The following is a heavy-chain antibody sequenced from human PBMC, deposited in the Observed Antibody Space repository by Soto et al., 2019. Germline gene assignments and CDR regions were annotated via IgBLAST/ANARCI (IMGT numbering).Heavy chain of an antibody. D-gene: IGHD6-13*01. CDR3: AKDLGYVIAAAGTPFDY. J-gene: IGHJ4*02. V-gene: IGHV3-30*18. Sequence: QVQLVESGGGVVQPGRSLRLSCAASGFTFSSYGMHWVRQAPGKGLEWVAVISYDGSNKYYADSVKGRFTISRDNSKNTLYLQMNRLRAEDTAVYYGAKDLGYVIAAAGTPFDYWGQGTLVTVSS. CDR1: GFTFSSYG. CDR2: ISYDGSNK.